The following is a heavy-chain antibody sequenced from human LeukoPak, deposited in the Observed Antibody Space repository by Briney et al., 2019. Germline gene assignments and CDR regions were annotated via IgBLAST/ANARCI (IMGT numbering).Heavy chain of an antibody. D-gene: IGHD6-13*01. Sequence: SETLSLTCTVSGGSISSYYWSWIRQPPGKGLEWIGYIYYSGSTNYNPSLKSRVTISVDTSKNQFSLKLSSVTAADTAVYYCANVAATGYDAFDIWGQGTMVTVSS. CDR1: GGSISSYY. J-gene: IGHJ3*02. CDR3: ANVAATGYDAFDI. CDR2: IYYSGST. V-gene: IGHV4-59*12.